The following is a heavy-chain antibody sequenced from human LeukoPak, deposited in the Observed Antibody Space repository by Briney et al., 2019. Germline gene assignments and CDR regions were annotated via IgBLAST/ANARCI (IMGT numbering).Heavy chain of an antibody. CDR2: MNPNSGNT. CDR3: AREGDFWSGYPYYYGMDV. J-gene: IGHJ6*02. Sequence: VSVKVSCKASGGTFSSYAISWVRQATGQGLEWMGWMNPNSGNTGYAQKFQGRVTMTRNTSISIAYMELSSLRSEDTAVYYCAREGDFWSGYPYYYGMDVWGQGTTVTVSS. V-gene: IGHV1-8*02. D-gene: IGHD3-3*01. CDR1: GGTFSSYA.